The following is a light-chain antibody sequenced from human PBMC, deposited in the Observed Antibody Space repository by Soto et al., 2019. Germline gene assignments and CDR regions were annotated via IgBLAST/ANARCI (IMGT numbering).Light chain of an antibody. Sequence: EIVMTQSPATLSVSPGERATLSCRASQSVSSNLAWYQQKPGQAPRLLIYGAPTRAPGIPARFSGSGSGTEFTLTISSLQSEDFAVYYCQQYNNWPLLTFGGGTKVEIK. V-gene: IGKV3-15*01. CDR1: QSVSSN. CDR3: QQYNNWPLLT. CDR2: GAP. J-gene: IGKJ4*01.